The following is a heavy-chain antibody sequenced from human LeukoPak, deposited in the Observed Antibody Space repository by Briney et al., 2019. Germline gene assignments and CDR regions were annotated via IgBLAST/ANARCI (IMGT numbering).Heavy chain of an antibody. CDR2: IYPGDSDT. V-gene: IGHV5-51*01. D-gene: IGHD6-13*01. CDR1: GYSFTSYW. CDR3: ARHEYSSSWAEYFQH. J-gene: IGHJ1*01. Sequence: GEPLKISCKGSGYSFTSYWIGWVRQMPGKGLEWMGIIYPGDSDTRYSPSFQGQVTISADKSISTAYLQWSSLKASDTAMYYCARHEYSSSWAEYFQHWGQGTLVTVSS.